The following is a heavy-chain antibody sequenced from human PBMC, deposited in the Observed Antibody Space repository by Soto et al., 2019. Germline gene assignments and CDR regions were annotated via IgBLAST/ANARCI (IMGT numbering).Heavy chain of an antibody. Sequence: PGGSLRLSCAASGFTYSTYTMHWVRQAPGKGLEWVAVISYDGNNKFYADSVKGRFTISRDSTKQTLYLQMNSLRAEDTAVFYCARSQYSSSWYPFDYWGQGTLVTVSS. CDR1: GFTYSTYT. J-gene: IGHJ4*02. CDR3: ARSQYSSSWYPFDY. CDR2: ISYDGNNK. D-gene: IGHD6-13*01. V-gene: IGHV3-30-3*01.